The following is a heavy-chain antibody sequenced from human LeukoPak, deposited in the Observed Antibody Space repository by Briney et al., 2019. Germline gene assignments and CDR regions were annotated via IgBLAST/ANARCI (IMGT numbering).Heavy chain of an antibody. D-gene: IGHD3-22*01. CDR3: ARDLQGYGSSGYLDY. CDR2: IYYTGST. J-gene: IGHJ4*02. Sequence: SETLSLTCTVSGGSISNYYWTWIRQPPGKGLEWIGYIYYTGSTNYNPSLKSRVTISLDTSKNQFSLKLSSVTAADTAVYYCARDLQGYGSSGYLDYWGQGTLVTVSS. V-gene: IGHV4-59*12. CDR1: GGSISNYY.